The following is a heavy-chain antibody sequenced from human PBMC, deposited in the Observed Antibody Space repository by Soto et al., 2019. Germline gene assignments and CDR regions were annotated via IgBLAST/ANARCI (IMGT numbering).Heavy chain of an antibody. CDR2: ISGSGGST. J-gene: IGHJ4*02. D-gene: IGHD2-8*01. Sequence: PGGSLRLSCAASGFTFSSYAMSWVRQAPGKGLEWVSAISGSGGSTYYADSVKGRFTISRDNSKNTLYLQTNSLRAEDTAVYYCAKDRGMVYAHFDYWGQGTLVTVSS. V-gene: IGHV3-23*01. CDR1: GFTFSSYA. CDR3: AKDRGMVYAHFDY.